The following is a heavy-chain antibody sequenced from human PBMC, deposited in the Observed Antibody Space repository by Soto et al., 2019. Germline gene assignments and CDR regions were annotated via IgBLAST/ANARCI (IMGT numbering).Heavy chain of an antibody. CDR2: IYYSGST. CDR3: ARDSNWNYENWFDP. J-gene: IGHJ5*02. Sequence: SETLSLTCTVSGGSISSYYWSWTRQPPGKGLEWIGYIYYSGSTNYNPSLKSRVTISVDTSKNQFSLKLSSVTAADTAVYYCARDSNWNYENWFDPWGQGTLVTVSS. D-gene: IGHD1-7*01. V-gene: IGHV4-59*01. CDR1: GGSISSYY.